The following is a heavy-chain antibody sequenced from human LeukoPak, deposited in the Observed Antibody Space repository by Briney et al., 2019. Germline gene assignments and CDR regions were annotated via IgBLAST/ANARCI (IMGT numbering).Heavy chain of an antibody. V-gene: IGHV3-23*01. CDR2: ISPSGGST. J-gene: IGHJ4*02. CDR1: GFTFDTYA. Sequence: GGSLRLSCAASGFTFDTYAMSWVRQAPGKGLEWVSAISPSGGSTYYADSVKGRFTISRDNSQLYLQMTSLRAEDTAVYYCAKGGGGNFPFDYWGQGTLVTVSS. CDR3: AKGGGGNFPFDY. D-gene: IGHD4-23*01.